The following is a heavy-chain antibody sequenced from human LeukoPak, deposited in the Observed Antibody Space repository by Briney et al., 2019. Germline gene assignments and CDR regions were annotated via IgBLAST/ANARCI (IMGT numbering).Heavy chain of an antibody. CDR1: GGSISSSIYY. CDR2: VFYNGAT. J-gene: IGHJ4*02. CDR3: ARPYRLYCSSTSCPFGY. V-gene: IGHV4-39*07. D-gene: IGHD2-2*01. Sequence: PSETLSLTCIVSGGSISSSIYYWAWVRQPPGKGLEWIGTVFYNGATQYSPSLKRRVTISVDTSKNQFSLKLSSVTAADTAVYYCARPYRLYCSSTSCPFGYWGQGTLVTVSS.